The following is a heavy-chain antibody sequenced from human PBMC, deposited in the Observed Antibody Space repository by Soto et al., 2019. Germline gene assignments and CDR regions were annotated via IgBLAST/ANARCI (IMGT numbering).Heavy chain of an antibody. Sequence: SLRLSCAASGITFSRYGVHWVRQAPGKGLEWVAVISYDGSNKDYADSVKGRFTISRDNSKNTLYMQMNSLRAEDTAVYYCAKERSSWFSGGARYYQGLDVWGQGTTVTVSS. V-gene: IGHV3-30*18. CDR3: AKERSSWFSGGARYYQGLDV. CDR1: GITFSRYG. J-gene: IGHJ6*02. D-gene: IGHD6-13*01. CDR2: ISYDGSNK.